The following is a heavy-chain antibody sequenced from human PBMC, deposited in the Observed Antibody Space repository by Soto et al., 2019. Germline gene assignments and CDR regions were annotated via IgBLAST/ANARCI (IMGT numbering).Heavy chain of an antibody. D-gene: IGHD1-26*01. Sequence: TSETLSLTCTVSGGSISSGGYYWSWIRQHPGKGLEWIGYIYYSGSTYYNPSLKSRVTISVDTSKNQFSLKLSSVTAADTAVYYCARGAPLIVGATSFDSWGQGTLVTVSS. CDR1: GGSISSGGYY. V-gene: IGHV4-31*03. CDR2: IYYSGST. J-gene: IGHJ4*02. CDR3: ARGAPLIVGATSFDS.